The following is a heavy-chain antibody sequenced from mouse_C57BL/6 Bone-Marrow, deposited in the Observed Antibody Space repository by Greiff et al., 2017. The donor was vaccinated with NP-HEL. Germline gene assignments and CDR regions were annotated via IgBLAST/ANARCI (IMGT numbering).Heavy chain of an antibody. CDR2: IHPNSGST. D-gene: IGHD1-1*01. CDR3: EREGITAVVDYYAIDY. Sequence: VQLQQPGAELVKPGASVKLSCKASGYTFTSYWMHWVKQRPGQGLAWIGMIHPNSGSTNYNEKFKSKATLTVDQSSSTAYMQLSSLTSEDSAVYYCEREGITAVVDYYAIDYWGQGTTVTVSS. V-gene: IGHV1-64*01. J-gene: IGHJ4*01. CDR1: GYTFTSYW.